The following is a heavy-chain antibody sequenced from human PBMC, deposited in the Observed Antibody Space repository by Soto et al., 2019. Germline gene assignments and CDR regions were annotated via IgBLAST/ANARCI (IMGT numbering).Heavy chain of an antibody. CDR2: ISYDGRNK. J-gene: IGHJ6*02. D-gene: IGHD5-12*01. V-gene: IGHV3-30*03. CDR1: GFTFSSYG. Sequence: QVQLVESGGGVVQPGRSLRLSCAASGFTFSSYGMHWVRQAPGKGLEWVAVISYDGRNKYYAESVKGRFTISRDNSKNTLLMQMNSLGADDTAVYYCARDQDIVAPTRTGYYYYGMDVWGQGTTVTVSS. CDR3: ARDQDIVAPTRTGYYYYGMDV.